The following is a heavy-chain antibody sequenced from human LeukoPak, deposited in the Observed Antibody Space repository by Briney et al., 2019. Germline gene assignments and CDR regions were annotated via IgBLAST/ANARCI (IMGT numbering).Heavy chain of an antibody. CDR3: ARNPSRVAFDI. J-gene: IGHJ3*02. CDR2: ISSSSSYI. V-gene: IGHV3-21*01. CDR1: GFTFSSYS. D-gene: IGHD3-10*01. Sequence: GGSLRLSCAASGFTFSSYSMNWVRQAPGKGLGWVSSISSSSSYIYYADSAKGRFTISRDNAKNSLYLQMNSLRAEDTAVYYCARNPSRVAFDIWGQGTMVTVSS.